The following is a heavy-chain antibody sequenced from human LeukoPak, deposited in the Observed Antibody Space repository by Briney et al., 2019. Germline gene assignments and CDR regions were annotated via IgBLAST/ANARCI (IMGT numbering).Heavy chain of an antibody. V-gene: IGHV4-39*07. D-gene: IGHD5-18*01. Sequence: PETLSLTCTVSGDSISNNNYYWGWIRQPPGKGLEWIVSIHNGGSTYYNPSLKSRVTISVDTSKNQFSLTLSSMTAADTAVYYCATDRGVYSYGQEVFWGQGTLVTVSS. J-gene: IGHJ4*02. CDR2: IHNGGST. CDR1: GDSISNNNYY. CDR3: ATDRGVYSYGQEVF.